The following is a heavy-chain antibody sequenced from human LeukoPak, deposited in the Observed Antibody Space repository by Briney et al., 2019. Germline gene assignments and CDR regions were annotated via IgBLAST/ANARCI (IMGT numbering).Heavy chain of an antibody. D-gene: IGHD3-10*01. CDR2: IKRDGSEK. Sequence: GGSLRLSCAASEFSFSSYCMTWVRQAPGKGQEWVANIKRDGSEKYYVDSVKGRSTISRDNAKNSLYLQMNSLRAEDTAVYYCARDRVLPWFGEDGKWGQGALVTVSS. CDR3: ARDRVLPWFGEDGK. V-gene: IGHV3-7*05. CDR1: EFSFSSYC. J-gene: IGHJ4*02.